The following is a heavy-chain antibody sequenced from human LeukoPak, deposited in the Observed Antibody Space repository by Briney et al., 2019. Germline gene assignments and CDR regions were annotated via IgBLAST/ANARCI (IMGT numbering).Heavy chain of an antibody. J-gene: IGHJ4*02. CDR1: GGSISSGGYY. D-gene: IGHD3-22*01. CDR2: IYYSGST. CDR3: AREAYYYDSSGYLLFDY. Sequence: SETLSLTCTVSGGSISSGGYYWSWIRQHPGKGLEWIGYIYYSGSTYYNQSLKSRVNISVDTSKNQFSLKLSSVTAADTAVYYYAREAYYYDSSGYLLFDYWGQGTLVTVSS. V-gene: IGHV4-31*03.